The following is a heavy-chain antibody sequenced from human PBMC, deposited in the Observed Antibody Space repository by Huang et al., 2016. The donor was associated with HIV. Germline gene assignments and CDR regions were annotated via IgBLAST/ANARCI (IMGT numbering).Heavy chain of an antibody. CDR3: VKDDYFDTSGHYPS. J-gene: IGHJ4*02. Sequence: EVQLVESGGGLVQPGRSLRLSCAASGFIFDDYAMHWVRQEPGKGMEGVAGISWNSGSIGYADAVKGIFTISRDNAKNSLYLQMNRLRAEDTALYYCVKDDYFDTSGHYPSWGQGTLVTVSS. D-gene: IGHD3-22*01. CDR2: ISWNSGSI. CDR1: GFIFDDYA. V-gene: IGHV3-9*01.